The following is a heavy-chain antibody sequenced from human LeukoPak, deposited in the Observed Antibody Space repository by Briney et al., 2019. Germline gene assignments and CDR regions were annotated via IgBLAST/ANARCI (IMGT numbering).Heavy chain of an antibody. D-gene: IGHD6-13*01. Sequence: GGSLRLSCAASGFTVSSNYMSWVRQAPGKGLEWVSVIYSGGSTDYADSVKGRFTISRDNSKNTLYLQMNSLRAEDTAVYYCAREGSWQQLEGWGQGTLVTVSS. J-gene: IGHJ4*02. CDR3: AREGSWQQLEG. CDR2: IYSGGST. CDR1: GFTVSSNY. V-gene: IGHV3-66*01.